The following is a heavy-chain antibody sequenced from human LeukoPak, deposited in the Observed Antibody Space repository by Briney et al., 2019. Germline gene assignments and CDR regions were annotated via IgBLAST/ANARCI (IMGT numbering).Heavy chain of an antibody. CDR3: ARALHYYVAMEV. D-gene: IGHD3-10*02. J-gene: IGHJ6*02. CDR2: IGSDNKP. V-gene: IGHV3-23*05. CDR1: GFSLSVYA. Sequence: GGSLRLSCHASGFSLSVYAITWVRQAPGKGLEWVSSIGSDNKPHYSESVKGRFAISRDNSKSMLFLQLNSLRAEDTALYYCARALHYYVAMEVGGQGTTVTVSS.